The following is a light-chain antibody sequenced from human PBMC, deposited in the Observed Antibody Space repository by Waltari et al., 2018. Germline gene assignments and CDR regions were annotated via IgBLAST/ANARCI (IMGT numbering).Light chain of an antibody. Sequence: DIQMTQSPSPLSASVGDRGTITCQASQDISNYLNWYQQKPGKAPKLLIYDASNLETGVPSRFSGSGSGTDFTFTISSLQPEDIATYYCQQYDNLPLTFGGGTKVEIK. J-gene: IGKJ4*01. V-gene: IGKV1-33*01. CDR1: QDISNY. CDR3: QQYDNLPLT. CDR2: DAS.